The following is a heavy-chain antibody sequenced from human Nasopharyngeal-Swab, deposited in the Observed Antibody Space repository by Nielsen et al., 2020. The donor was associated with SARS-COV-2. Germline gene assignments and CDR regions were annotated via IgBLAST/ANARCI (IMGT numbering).Heavy chain of an antibody. V-gene: IGHV4-34*01. CDR2: INHSGST. CDR3: ARGRLRRYYDYVWGTYRSDVFDI. Sequence: RQAPGKGLEWIGEINHSGSTNYNPSLKSRVTISVDTSKNQLFLKLSSVTAADTAVYYCARGRLRRYYDYVWGTYRSDVFDIWGQGTMVTVSS. J-gene: IGHJ3*02. D-gene: IGHD3-16*02.